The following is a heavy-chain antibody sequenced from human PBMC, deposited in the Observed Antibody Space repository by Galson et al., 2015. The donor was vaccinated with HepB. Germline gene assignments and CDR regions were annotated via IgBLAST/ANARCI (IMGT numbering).Heavy chain of an antibody. Sequence: SLRLSCAASGFTVSSNYISWVRQAPGKGLEWVSVIYSGGSTYYADSVKGRFTISRDNSKNTLYLQMNSLRAEDTAVYYCASLPAHYSSSWYDWGQGTLVTVSS. CDR3: ASLPAHYSSSWYD. V-gene: IGHV3-66*02. J-gene: IGHJ4*02. D-gene: IGHD6-13*01. CDR2: IYSGGST. CDR1: GFTVSSNY.